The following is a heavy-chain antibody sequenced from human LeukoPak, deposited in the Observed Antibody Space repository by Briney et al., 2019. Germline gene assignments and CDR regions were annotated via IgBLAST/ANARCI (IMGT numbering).Heavy chain of an antibody. CDR2: ISGSGGST. D-gene: IGHD3-22*01. CDR1: GFTFSSYA. J-gene: IGHJ4*02. CDR3: AKEGYYDSSGYY. Sequence: PGGSLRLSCAASGFTFSSYAMSWVRQAPGKGLERVSAISGSGGSTYYADSVKGRFTISRDNPKNTLYLQMNSLRAEDTAVYYCAKEGYYDSSGYYWGQGTLVTVSS. V-gene: IGHV3-23*01.